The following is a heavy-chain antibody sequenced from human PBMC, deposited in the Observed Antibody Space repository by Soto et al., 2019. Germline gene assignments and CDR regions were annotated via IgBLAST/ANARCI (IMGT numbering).Heavy chain of an antibody. Sequence: QITLRECGPTLMKPTQTLTLTCAFSGFSLSTSGVGVGWIRQPPGKALEWLALIFANDDKRYSPSLMSRLTITKDPSKNQVVLTKTNIGPMDTATYHCSHIRGSGLFGMDVWGQGTTVTGSS. V-gene: IGHV2-5*01. D-gene: IGHD3-10*01. CDR3: SHIRGSGLFGMDV. J-gene: IGHJ6*02. CDR2: IFANDDK. CDR1: GFSLSTSGVG.